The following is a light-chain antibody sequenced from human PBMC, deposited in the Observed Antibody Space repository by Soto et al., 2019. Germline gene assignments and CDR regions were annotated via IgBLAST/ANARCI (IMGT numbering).Light chain of an antibody. J-gene: IGKJ1*01. CDR3: MQGTHK. V-gene: IGKV2-30*01. CDR2: TVS. CDR1: QSLVYSDGNTY. Sequence: DVGMTQSPLSLPVTLGQPASISCRCSQSLVYSDGNTYLNWFQQMPGQSPRRLIYTVSNRDSGVPDRFSGSGSGTDFTLTISRVEAEDVGVYSCMQGTHKFGQGTKVDIK.